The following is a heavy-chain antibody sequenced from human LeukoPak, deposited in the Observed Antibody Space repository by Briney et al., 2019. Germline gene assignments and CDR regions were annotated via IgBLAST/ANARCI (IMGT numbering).Heavy chain of an antibody. J-gene: IGHJ3*02. CDR1: GFTFSSYW. V-gene: IGHV3-74*01. Sequence: GESLKISCAASGFTFSSYWMHWVRQAPGKGLVWVSRINSDGSSTSYADSVKGRFTISRDNAKNTLYLQMNSLRAEDTAVYYCARVSFGVESDAFDIWGQGTMVTVSS. D-gene: IGHD3-3*01. CDR3: ARVSFGVESDAFDI. CDR2: INSDGSST.